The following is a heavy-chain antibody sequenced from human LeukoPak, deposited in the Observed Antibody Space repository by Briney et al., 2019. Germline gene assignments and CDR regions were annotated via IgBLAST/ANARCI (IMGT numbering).Heavy chain of an antibody. Sequence: SQTLSLTCAISGDSVSSNSAAWNWVRQSPSRGLEWLGRTYYRSKWYDDYAVSVKGRISINSDTSKNQFSLQLNSVTPEDTAVYYCARVKSSLLPFSNSPHYYFDYWGQGILVTVSS. CDR2: TYYRSKWYD. V-gene: IGHV6-1*01. J-gene: IGHJ4*02. CDR1: GDSVSSNSAA. CDR3: ARVKSSLLPFSNSPHYYFDY. D-gene: IGHD6-13*01.